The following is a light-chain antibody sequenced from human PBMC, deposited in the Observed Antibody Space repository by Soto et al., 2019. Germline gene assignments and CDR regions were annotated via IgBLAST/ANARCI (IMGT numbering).Light chain of an antibody. V-gene: IGKV3-20*01. CDR3: QQFGSSPLFT. Sequence: EIVLTQSPGTLSLCPGERATLSCRASQSVSSSYLAWYQQKPGQAPRLLIYGASSRATGIPARFSGSGSGPDFTLTISRLEPEDFAVYYCQQFGSSPLFTFGPGTKVDVK. CDR2: GAS. CDR1: QSVSSSY. J-gene: IGKJ3*01.